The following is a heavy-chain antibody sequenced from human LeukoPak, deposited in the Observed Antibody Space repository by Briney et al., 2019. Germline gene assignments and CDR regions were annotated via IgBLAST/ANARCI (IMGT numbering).Heavy chain of an antibody. CDR1: GFTFRSYV. CDR3: ARSIAARSYFDY. Sequence: GGSLRLSCTASGFTFRSYVFSWVRQAPGKGLEWVSAISDSGDGTYYADSVKGRFTISRDNSKNTLYLQMNSLRAEDTAVYYCARSIAARSYFDYWGQGTLVTVSS. D-gene: IGHD6-6*01. J-gene: IGHJ4*02. V-gene: IGHV3-23*01. CDR2: ISDSGDGT.